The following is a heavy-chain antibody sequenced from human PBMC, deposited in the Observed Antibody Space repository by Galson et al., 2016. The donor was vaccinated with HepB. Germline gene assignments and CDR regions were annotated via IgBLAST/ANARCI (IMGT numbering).Heavy chain of an antibody. D-gene: IGHD1-26*01. V-gene: IGHV3-15*01. CDR2: SRGKTAATT. CDR3: TTHGWD. J-gene: IGHJ4*02. Sequence: SLRLSCAGSGFSGFSFSNVWMSWVRQGPGKGLEWVGRSRGKTAATTDYTAPVKGRFTSSRDDSKNTVYLQMNNLESDDTAVYFCTTHGWDWGQGTLVTVSS. CDR1: GFSGFSFSNVW.